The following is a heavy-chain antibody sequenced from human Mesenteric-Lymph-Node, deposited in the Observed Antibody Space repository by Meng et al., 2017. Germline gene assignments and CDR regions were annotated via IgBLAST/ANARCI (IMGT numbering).Heavy chain of an antibody. CDR3: ARAPLYSSSHVHYGMDV. V-gene: IGHV3-30*04. CDR1: GFTFSSYA. D-gene: IGHD6-13*01. Sequence: GGSLRLSCAASGFTFSSYAMHWVRQAPGKGLEWVAVISYDGSNKYYADSVKGRFTISRDNSKNTLYLQMNSLRAEDTAVYYCARAPLYSSSHVHYGMDVWGQGTTVTVSS. CDR2: ISYDGSNK. J-gene: IGHJ6*02.